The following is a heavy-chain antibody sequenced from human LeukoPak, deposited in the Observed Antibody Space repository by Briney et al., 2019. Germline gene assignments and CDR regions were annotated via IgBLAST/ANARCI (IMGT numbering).Heavy chain of an antibody. D-gene: IGHD1-7*01. V-gene: IGHV1-8*01. CDR2: MNPNSGNT. CDR3: ARDGRAVSWYNWNYDLENWFDP. CDR1: GYTFTSYD. J-gene: IGHJ5*02. Sequence: GASVKVSCKASGYTFTSYDINWVRQATGQGLEWMGWMNPNSGNTGYAQKFQGRVTMTRNTSISTAYMELSSLRSEDTAVYYCARDGRAVSWYNWNYDLENWFDPWGQGTLVTVSS.